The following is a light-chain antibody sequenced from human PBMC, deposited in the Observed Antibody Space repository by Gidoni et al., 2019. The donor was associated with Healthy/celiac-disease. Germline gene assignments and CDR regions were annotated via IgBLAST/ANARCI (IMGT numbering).Light chain of an antibody. CDR1: QDISNY. CDR2: DAS. V-gene: IGKV1-33*01. Sequence: DIQMTQSPSSLSASVGDRVTITCQASQDISNYLNWYQQKPGKAPKLLIYDASNLETGVPSRSSGSGSGTDFTFTISSLQPEDIATYDCQQYDNLPLTFGGGTKVEIK. J-gene: IGKJ4*01. CDR3: QQYDNLPLT.